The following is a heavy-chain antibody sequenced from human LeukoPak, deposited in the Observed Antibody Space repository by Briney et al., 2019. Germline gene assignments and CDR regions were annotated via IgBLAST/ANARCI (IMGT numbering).Heavy chain of an antibody. CDR1: GFTLSSYA. CDR3: AKDNLNYYDSSGHDY. Sequence: GGSLRLSCAASGFTLSSYAMSWVRQAPGKGLEWVSAISGSGGSTYYADSVKGRFTISRDNSKNTLYLQMNSLRAEDTAVYYCAKDNLNYYDSSGHDYWGQGTLVTVSS. V-gene: IGHV3-23*01. CDR2: ISGSGGST. D-gene: IGHD3-22*01. J-gene: IGHJ4*02.